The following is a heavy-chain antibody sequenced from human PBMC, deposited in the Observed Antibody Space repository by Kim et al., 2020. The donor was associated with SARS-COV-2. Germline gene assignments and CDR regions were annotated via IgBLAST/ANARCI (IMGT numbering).Heavy chain of an antibody. CDR2: VSYDGTLQ. V-gene: IGHV3-30*18. D-gene: IGHD3-10*01. J-gene: IGHJ4*02. CDR3: AKDRPGSGSYYGWLDY. CDR1: GFTFSSFG. Sequence: GGSLRLSCAASGFTFSSFGMHWVRQAPGKGLEWVAVVSYDGTLQYYSDSLKGRFIISRDNSKDTLYLQMNSLRADDTAVYYCAKDRPGSGSYYGWLDYWGPGPLVTVSS.